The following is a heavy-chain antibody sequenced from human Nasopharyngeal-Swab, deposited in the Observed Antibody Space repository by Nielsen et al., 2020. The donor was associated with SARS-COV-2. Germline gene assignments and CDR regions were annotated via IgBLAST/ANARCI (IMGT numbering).Heavy chain of an antibody. D-gene: IGHD1-26*01. J-gene: IGHJ4*02. CDR3: ARSGLVGATFFDY. CDR2: IYPGDSDT. V-gene: IGHV5-51*01. CDR1: GYSFTSYW. Sequence: KVSCKGSGYSFTSYWIGWVRQMPGKGLEWMGIIYPGDSDTRYSPSSQGQVTISADKSISTAYLQWSSLKASDTAMYYCARSGLVGATFFDYWGQGTLVTVSS.